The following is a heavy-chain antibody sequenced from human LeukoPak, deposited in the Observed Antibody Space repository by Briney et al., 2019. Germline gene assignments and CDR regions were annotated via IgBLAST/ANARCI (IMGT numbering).Heavy chain of an antibody. Sequence: SETLSLTCTVSGGSISSSSYYWGWTRQPPGKGLEWIGSIYYSGSTYYNPSLKSRVTISVDTSKNQFSLKLSSVTAADTAVYYCAREGIAAARRDSDYWGQGTLVTVS. CDR1: GGSISSSSYY. V-gene: IGHV4-39*07. D-gene: IGHD6-13*01. CDR3: AREGIAAARRDSDY. CDR2: IYYSGST. J-gene: IGHJ4*02.